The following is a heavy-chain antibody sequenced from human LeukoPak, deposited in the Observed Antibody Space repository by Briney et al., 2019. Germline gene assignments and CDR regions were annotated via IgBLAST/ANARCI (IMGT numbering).Heavy chain of an antibody. Sequence: SETLSLTCTVSGGSIRNYYWSWIRQPPGKGLEWIGYIYYSGSTNYNPSLKSRVTISVDTSKNQFSLKLSSVTAADTAVYYCARDRIVVVPAARDHYYYGMDVWGQGTTVTVSS. J-gene: IGHJ6*02. CDR1: GGSIRNYY. CDR3: ARDRIVVVPAARDHYYYGMDV. CDR2: IYYSGST. V-gene: IGHV4-59*01. D-gene: IGHD2-2*01.